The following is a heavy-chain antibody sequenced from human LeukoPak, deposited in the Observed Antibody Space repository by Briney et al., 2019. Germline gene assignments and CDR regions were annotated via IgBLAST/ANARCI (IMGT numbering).Heavy chain of an antibody. V-gene: IGHV1-3*01. D-gene: IGHD2-15*01. J-gene: IGHJ3*02. Sequence: ASVKVSCKASGYTFTSYAMHWVRQAPGQRLEWMGWINAGNGNTKYSQKFQGRVTITRDTSASTAYMELSSLRSEDTAVYYCASFKAHHILDRGGAFDIWGQGTMVTVSS. CDR2: INAGNGNT. CDR3: ASFKAHHILDRGGAFDI. CDR1: GYTFTSYA.